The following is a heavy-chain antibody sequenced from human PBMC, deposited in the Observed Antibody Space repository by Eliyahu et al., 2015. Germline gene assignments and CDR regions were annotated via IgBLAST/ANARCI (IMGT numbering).Heavy chain of an antibody. CDR3: TRGPDTKSGYYYNY. CDR1: GGTXXSQS. Sequence: QVQLVQSGAEVKKPGSSVKVSCXASGGTXXSQSIXWVRRAPGQGLEWLGGITPIFDTPNYAQKFQGRVTITADESTSTAYMELSSLRSEDTAVYYCTRGPDTKSGYYYNYWGQGTLVTVSS. CDR2: ITPIFDTP. V-gene: IGHV1-69*01. D-gene: IGHD3-22*01. J-gene: IGHJ4*02.